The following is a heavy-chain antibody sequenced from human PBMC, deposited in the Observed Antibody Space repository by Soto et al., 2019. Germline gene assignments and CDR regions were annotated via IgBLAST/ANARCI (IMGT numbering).Heavy chain of an antibody. Sequence: QVQLVESGGGVVQPGGSLRLSCAASGFTFSSYGMHWVRQPPGRGLEWVAVISYDGINKYYADSVKGRFTISRDDSKNTLYLQMNSLRAEDTALYYCAKPDGSGYYGQPSFQNWDQGTLVTVSS. CDR1: GFTFSSYG. V-gene: IGHV3-30*18. CDR2: ISYDGINK. J-gene: IGHJ1*01. CDR3: AKPDGSGYYGQPSFQN. D-gene: IGHD3-22*01.